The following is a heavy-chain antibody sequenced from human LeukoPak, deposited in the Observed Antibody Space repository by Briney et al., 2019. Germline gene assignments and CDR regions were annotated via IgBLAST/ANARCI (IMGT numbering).Heavy chain of an antibody. CDR3: AKDIPYYDFWSGSRYFDY. CDR1: GFTFSSYA. Sequence: GGSLRLSCAASGFTFSSYAMSWVRQAPGKGLEWVSAISGSGGSTYYADSVKGRFTISRDNSKNTLYLQMNSLRAEDTAVYCCAKDIPYYDFWSGSRYFDYWGQGTLVTVSS. CDR2: ISGSGGST. J-gene: IGHJ4*02. V-gene: IGHV3-23*01. D-gene: IGHD3-3*01.